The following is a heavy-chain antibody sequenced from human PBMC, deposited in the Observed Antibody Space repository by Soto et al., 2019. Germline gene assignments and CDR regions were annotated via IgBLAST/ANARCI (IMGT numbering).Heavy chain of an antibody. CDR3: ARHATEDWSLSTPFDVFDI. CDR1: GFILRNYG. Sequence: GWSLRLSCAACGFILRNYGVNLARQSPGKGLEWVSYISSTDSPIYYATSVKGRFTISRDSASNSVYLQMSSLTDADTDVYDCARHATEDWSLSTPFDVFDICGHGTLVTVSS. CDR2: ISSTDSPI. D-gene: IGHD3-9*01. J-gene: IGHJ3*02. V-gene: IGHV3-48*02.